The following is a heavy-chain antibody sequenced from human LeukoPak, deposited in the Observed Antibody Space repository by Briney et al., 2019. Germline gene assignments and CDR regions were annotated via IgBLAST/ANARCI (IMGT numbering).Heavy chain of an antibody. CDR3: ARDIDILTGSPAYGMDV. J-gene: IGHJ6*02. Sequence: ASVKVSCKASGGTFSSYAISWVRQAPGQGLEWMGRIIPILGIANYARKFQGRVTITADKSTSTAYMELSSLRSEDTAVYYCARDIDILTGSPAYGMDVWGQGTTVTVSS. D-gene: IGHD3-9*01. V-gene: IGHV1-69*04. CDR1: GGTFSSYA. CDR2: IIPILGIA.